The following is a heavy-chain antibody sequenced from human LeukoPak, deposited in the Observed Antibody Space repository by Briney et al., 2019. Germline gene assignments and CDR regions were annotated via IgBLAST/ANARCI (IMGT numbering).Heavy chain of an antibody. D-gene: IGHD2-15*01. J-gene: IGHJ6*03. CDR2: IWYDGSNK. V-gene: IGHV3-33*01. CDR3: ARDPGVLVAASYYYYYMDV. Sequence: GGSLRLSCAASGFTFNSSGMHWVRQAPGKGLEWEAVIWYDGSNKYYADSVKGRFTISRDNSKNTLYLQMNSLRAEDTAVYYCARDPGVLVAASYYYYYMDVWGKGTTVTVSS. CDR1: GFTFNSSG.